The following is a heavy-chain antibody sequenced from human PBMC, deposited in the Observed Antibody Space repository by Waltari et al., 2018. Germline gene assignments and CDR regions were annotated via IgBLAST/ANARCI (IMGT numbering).Heavy chain of an antibody. D-gene: IGHD3-10*01. CDR1: GGTFTSDS. CDR3: AGGDGGYYYYKMDV. V-gene: IGHV1-69*02. CDR2: IMPDISET. J-gene: IGHJ6*03. Sequence: QVQLVQSGAEAKKPGSSVRVSCRASGGTFTSDSVNWVRQAPGKGLEWMGRIMPDISETKYARKCQGRITITADKSTGAVYMELSSLRSDDTAVYYCAGGDGGYYYYKMDVWGQGTTVTVSS.